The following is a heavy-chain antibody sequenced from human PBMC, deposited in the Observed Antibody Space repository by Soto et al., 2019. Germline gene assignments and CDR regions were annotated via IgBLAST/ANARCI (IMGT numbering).Heavy chain of an antibody. J-gene: IGHJ4*02. Sequence: SLRLSCDDSVFTCSSYVMHWVRQAPGKGLEWVAVISYDGSNKYYADSVKGRFTISRDNSKNTLYLQMNSLRAEDTAVYYCAKDRAMAIDYWGQGTLVNV. CDR2: ISYDGSNK. CDR1: VFTCSSYV. V-gene: IGHV3-30*18. CDR3: AKDRAMAIDY. D-gene: IGHD5-18*01.